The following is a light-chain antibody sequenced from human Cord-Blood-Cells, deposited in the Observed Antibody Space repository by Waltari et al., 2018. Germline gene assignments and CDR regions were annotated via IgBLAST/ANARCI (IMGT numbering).Light chain of an antibody. CDR3: AAWDDSLSGWV. J-gene: IGLJ3*02. CDR1: SSNIGSNY. CDR2: RNN. Sequence: QSVLTQPPSAPGTPGPRVTISCSGSSSNIGSNYVYWYQQLPGTAPKLLIYRNNQRPSGVPDRFSGAKSGTSASLAISGLRSEDEADYYCAAWDDSLSGWVFGGGTKLTVL. V-gene: IGLV1-47*01.